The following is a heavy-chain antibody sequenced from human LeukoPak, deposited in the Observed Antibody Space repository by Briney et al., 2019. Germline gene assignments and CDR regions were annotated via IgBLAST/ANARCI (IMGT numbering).Heavy chain of an antibody. CDR1: GGSFSGYY. V-gene: IGHV4-34*01. CDR2: INHSGST. J-gene: IGHJ5*02. D-gene: IGHD3-10*01. Sequence: SETLSLTCAVYGGSFSGYYWSWIRQPPGKGLEWIGEINHSGSTNYNPSLKSRVTISVDTSKNQFSLKLSSVTAADTAVYYCARGQVRGVIISCNWFDPWGQGTLVTVSS. CDR3: ARGQVRGVIISCNWFDP.